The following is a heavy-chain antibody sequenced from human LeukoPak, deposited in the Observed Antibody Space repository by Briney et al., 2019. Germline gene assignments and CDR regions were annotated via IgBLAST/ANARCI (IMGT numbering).Heavy chain of an antibody. CDR2: LNPNSGGT. CDR1: GYTFTAFF. D-gene: IGHD1-26*01. Sequence: ASVKVSCKTSGYTFTAFFIHWVRQAPGQGLEWMGWLNPNSGGTNYAQKFQGRVTMTRDTSISTAYMELSRLRSDDTAVYFCARVGAAYQDSNYWDQGTLVTVSS. J-gene: IGHJ4*02. V-gene: IGHV1-2*02. CDR3: ARVGAAYQDSNY.